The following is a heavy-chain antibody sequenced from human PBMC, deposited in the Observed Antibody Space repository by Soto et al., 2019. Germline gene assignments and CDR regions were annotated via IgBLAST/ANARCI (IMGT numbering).Heavy chain of an antibody. CDR2: IYHSGSP. CDR3: ARVNGYFDY. CDR1: GYSISSGNY. D-gene: IGHD2-8*01. V-gene: IGHV4-38-2*01. Sequence: NPSETLSLTCAVSGYSISSGNYWGWIRQPPGKGLEWIGSIYHSGSPYYNPSLKSRVTISVDTSNNQFSLKLSSVTAADTAVYYCARVNGYFDYCGQGALVTV. J-gene: IGHJ4*02.